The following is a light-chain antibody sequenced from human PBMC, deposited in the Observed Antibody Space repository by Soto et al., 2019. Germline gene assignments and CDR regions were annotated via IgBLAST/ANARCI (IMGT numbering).Light chain of an antibody. J-gene: IGKJ3*01. CDR1: QSVSSSY. CDR2: GAS. V-gene: IGKV3-20*01. CDR3: QQYGSSPFT. Sequence: ESVLTQSPGTLSMSPGERATLSCRASQSVSSSYLAWYQQKPGQAPRLLIYGASSRATGIPDRFSGSGSGTDFTLTISRLEPGDFAVYYCQQYGSSPFTFGPGTKVDIK.